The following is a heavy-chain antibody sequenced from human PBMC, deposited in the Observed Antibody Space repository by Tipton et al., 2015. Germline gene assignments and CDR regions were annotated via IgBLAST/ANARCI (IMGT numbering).Heavy chain of an antibody. Sequence: LRLSCTVSGVSVTSGSFYWTWIRQPPGKGLEWIGYVYYTGRTNYNPTLKGRVTTSIDTSKNQFYLRLTSVTAADTAVYYCSAAGTAFDHWGQGSLVTVSS. CDR3: SAAGTAFDH. CDR1: GVSVTSGSFY. V-gene: IGHV4-61*01. J-gene: IGHJ4*02. CDR2: VYYTGRT. D-gene: IGHD6-13*01.